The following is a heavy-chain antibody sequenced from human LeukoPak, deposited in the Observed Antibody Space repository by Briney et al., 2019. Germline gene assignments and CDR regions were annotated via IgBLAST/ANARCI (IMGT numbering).Heavy chain of an antibody. CDR2: AYFSGSP. J-gene: IGHJ3*02. Sequence: SETLSLTCSVSGGSISGSSYYWDWIRQPPGKGLEWIGSAYFSGSPYYNPSLKSRVTISVDTSKNQFSLILNSVTAADTAVYYCARSPSFFYDGKTYYIRSTNGAFDIWGQGTIVTVSS. V-gene: IGHV4-39*07. CDR1: GGSISGSSYY. CDR3: ARSPSFFYDGKTYYIRSTNGAFDI. D-gene: IGHD3-22*01.